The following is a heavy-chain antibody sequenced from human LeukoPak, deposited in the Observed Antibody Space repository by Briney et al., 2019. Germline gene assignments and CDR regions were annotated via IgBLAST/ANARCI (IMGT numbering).Heavy chain of an antibody. D-gene: IGHD2-2*03. CDR2: IYYSGST. CDR3: AKDYRVDIVVVPAEDAFDI. J-gene: IGHJ3*02. CDR1: GGSISSYY. Sequence: PSETLSLTCTVSGGSISSYYWSWIQQPPGKGLEWIGYIYYSGSTNYNPSLKSRVTISVDTSKNQFSLKLSSVTAADTAVYYCAKDYRVDIVVVPAEDAFDIWGQGTMVTVSS. V-gene: IGHV4-59*01.